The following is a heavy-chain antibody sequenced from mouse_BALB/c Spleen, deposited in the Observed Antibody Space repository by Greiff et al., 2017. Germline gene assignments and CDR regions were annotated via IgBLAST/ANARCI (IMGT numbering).Heavy chain of an antibody. J-gene: IGHJ2*01. Sequence: EVQLVESGGGLVKPGGSLKLSCAASGFTFSSYAMSWVRQTPEKRLEWVASISSGGSTYYPDSVKGRFTISRDNARNILYLQMSSLRSEDTAMYYCAREGAGDYDYFDYWGQGTTLTVSS. V-gene: IGHV5-6-5*01. CDR2: ISSGGST. CDR1: GFTFSSYA. CDR3: AREGAGDYDYFDY. D-gene: IGHD2-4*01.